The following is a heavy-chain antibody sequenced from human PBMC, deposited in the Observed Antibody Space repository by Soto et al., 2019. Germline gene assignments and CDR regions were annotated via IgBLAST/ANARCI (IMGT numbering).Heavy chain of an antibody. CDR3: AREKADEGSSSLRVYYGMDV. CDR1: VFTGRNFA. Sequence: GSLRLSCAVSVFTGRNFAMNWVRQAPGKGLEWVSSISSTGGSIYYADSVKGRFTISRDNAKNSLYLQMNRLRAEDTAVYYCAREKADEGSSSLRVYYGMDVWGQGTTVTVSS. D-gene: IGHD6-6*01. CDR2: ISSTGGSI. J-gene: IGHJ6*02. V-gene: IGHV3-21*01.